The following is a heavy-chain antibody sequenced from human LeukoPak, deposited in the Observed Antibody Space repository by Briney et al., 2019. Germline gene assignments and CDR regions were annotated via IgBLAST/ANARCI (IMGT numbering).Heavy chain of an antibody. J-gene: IGHJ6*02. V-gene: IGHV1-2*02. CDR1: GYTFTGYY. CDR3: ARDSDSPQYYYGMDV. CDR2: INPNSGGT. Sequence: ASVKVSCKASGYTFTGYYMHWVRQAPGQGPEWLGWINPNSGGTSYAQKFQGRVTMTRDTSISTVYMELSRLRSDDTAVYYCARDSDSPQYYYGMDVWGQGTTVTVSS. D-gene: IGHD1-26*01.